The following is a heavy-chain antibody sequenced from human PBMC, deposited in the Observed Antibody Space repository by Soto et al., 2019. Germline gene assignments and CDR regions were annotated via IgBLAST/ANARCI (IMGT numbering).Heavy chain of an antibody. CDR1: GASISGFY. D-gene: IGHD1-1*01. Sequence: SETLSLTCTVSGASISGFYWSCIRKCAGKGLEWIGRIYATGTTDYNPSLKSRVMMSVDTYKKKFSLKLRSVTAADTAVYYCVRDGTKTLRDWFDPWGQG. CDR3: VRDGTKTLRDWFDP. J-gene: IGHJ5*02. CDR2: IYATGTT. V-gene: IGHV4-4*07.